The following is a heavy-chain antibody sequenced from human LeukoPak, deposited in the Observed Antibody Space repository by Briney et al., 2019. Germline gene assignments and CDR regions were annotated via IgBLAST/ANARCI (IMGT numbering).Heavy chain of an antibody. CDR2: MYYSGST. D-gene: IGHD3-22*01. CDR3: ARQYYDNTGYYYFDY. J-gene: IGHJ4*02. V-gene: IGHV4-39*01. CDR1: GGSITGSSYY. Sequence: SETLSLTCTVSGGSITGSSYYWGWIRQPPGKGLEWIGSMYYSGSTYYNPSLKRRLTISVDTSKNQFSLKLTSVTAADTAVYYCARQYYDNTGYYYFDYWGQGTLVTVSS.